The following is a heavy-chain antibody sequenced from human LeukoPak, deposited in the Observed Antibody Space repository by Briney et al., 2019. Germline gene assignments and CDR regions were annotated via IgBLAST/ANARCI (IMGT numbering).Heavy chain of an antibody. Sequence: AGSLTLSCVASTFISNTYWMRWDRQAPGKGRESVANIKHDGGESYYVVSVKGPFSISRDNATNSLLLKINSLRVKDTDGYDCKMALRGSTGEFWGQGTLVTVSS. CDR2: IKHDGGES. V-gene: IGHV3-7*01. J-gene: IGHJ4*02. D-gene: IGHD3-10*01. CDR3: KMALRGSTGEF. CDR1: TFISNTYW.